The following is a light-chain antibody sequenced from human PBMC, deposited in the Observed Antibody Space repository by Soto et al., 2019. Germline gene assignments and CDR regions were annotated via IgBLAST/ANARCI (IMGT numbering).Light chain of an antibody. Sequence: DIVMTQSPATLSVSPGERATLSCRASQSARSNLAWYQQKPGQAPRLLIYGASTRATGIPATFSGSGSETQFTLTISSLQSEDFAVYYCQQYNNWPAITFGQGTRLEIK. CDR2: GAS. J-gene: IGKJ5*01. CDR1: QSARSN. CDR3: QQYNNWPAIT. V-gene: IGKV3D-15*01.